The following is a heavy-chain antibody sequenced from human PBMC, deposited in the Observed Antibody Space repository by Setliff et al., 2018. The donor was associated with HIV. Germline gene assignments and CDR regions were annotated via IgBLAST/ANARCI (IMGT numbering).Heavy chain of an antibody. D-gene: IGHD1-26*01. CDR3: ARIVRWELVATSTFFYYYMDV. J-gene: IGHJ6*03. CDR1: GASISSSSHH. CDR2: IYYTGST. V-gene: IGHV4-39*01. Sequence: ETLSLTCTVSGASISSSSHHWAWIRQPPGKGLEYIGNIYYTGSTHHNPSLESRVATSVDTSKNQFSLKLSSVTAADTAVYYCARIVRWELVATSTFFYYYMDVWGKGATVTVSS.